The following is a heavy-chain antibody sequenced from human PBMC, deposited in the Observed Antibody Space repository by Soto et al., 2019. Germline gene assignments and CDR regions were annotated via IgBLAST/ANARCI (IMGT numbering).Heavy chain of an antibody. D-gene: IGHD2-15*01. CDR3: APLSVSLSGPYGIHV. V-gene: IGHV4-39*01. CDR2: MLYSGLT. Sequence: PSETLSLTCSVSGYSVSSSDYYWAWIRQPPGKGLEWIGSMLYSGLTYYNPSLKSRVTLSGDTSKNQFSVRLNSVTASDTAVYYCAPLSVSLSGPYGIHVWGQGTTVTVSS. CDR1: GYSVSSSDYY. J-gene: IGHJ6*02.